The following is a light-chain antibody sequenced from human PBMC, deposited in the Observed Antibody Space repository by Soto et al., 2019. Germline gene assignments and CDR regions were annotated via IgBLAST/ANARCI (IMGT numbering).Light chain of an antibody. Sequence: EIVLTQSPGTLSLSPGERATLSCRASHSVSSNYLAWYQQKPGQAPRLLIYGISTRATGIPDRFSGSGSGTDFTLTISILEPEDVAVYYCHQYDSSMWTFGQGTKVE. V-gene: IGKV3-20*01. CDR3: HQYDSSMWT. CDR1: HSVSSNY. J-gene: IGKJ1*01. CDR2: GIS.